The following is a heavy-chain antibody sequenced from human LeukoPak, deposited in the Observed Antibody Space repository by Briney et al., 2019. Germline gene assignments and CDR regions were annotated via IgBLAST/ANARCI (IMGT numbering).Heavy chain of an antibody. V-gene: IGHV3-48*01. Sequence: GGSLRLSCAASGFTFSSYSMNWVRQAPGKGLEWVSYISSSSSTIYYADSVKGRFTISRDNAKNSLYLQMNSLRAEDTAVYYCARSSYGDYAPADYWGQGTLVTVSS. J-gene: IGHJ4*02. CDR2: ISSSSSTI. CDR1: GFTFSSYS. D-gene: IGHD4-17*01. CDR3: ARSSYGDYAPADY.